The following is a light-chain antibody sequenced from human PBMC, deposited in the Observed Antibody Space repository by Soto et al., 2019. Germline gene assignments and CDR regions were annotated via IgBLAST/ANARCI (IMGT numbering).Light chain of an antibody. V-gene: IGKV3-20*01. CDR2: GAS. CDR1: QTITSS. CDR3: QQYGSSSRT. Sequence: EIVMTQSPATLSVYPGERATLSCRASQTITSSLAWYQQKPGQAPRLLIYGASSRATGIPDRFSGSGSGTDFTLTISRLEPEDFGVYYCQQYGSSSRTFGQGTKVDIK. J-gene: IGKJ1*01.